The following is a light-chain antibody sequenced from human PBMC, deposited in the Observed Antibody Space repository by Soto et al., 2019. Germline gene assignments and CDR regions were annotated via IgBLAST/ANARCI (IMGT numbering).Light chain of an antibody. V-gene: IGLV1-40*01. CDR3: QSYDSSLSGYV. CDR2: INI. CDR1: SSNIGAGYD. J-gene: IGLJ1*01. Sequence: QSVLTQPPSVSGAPGQRVTISCTGSSSNIGAGYDVHWYQQLPGTAPKLLIFININRPSRAPDRFSGSKSGTSASLAITGLRAEDEADYYCQSYDSSLSGYVFGTGTKLTVL.